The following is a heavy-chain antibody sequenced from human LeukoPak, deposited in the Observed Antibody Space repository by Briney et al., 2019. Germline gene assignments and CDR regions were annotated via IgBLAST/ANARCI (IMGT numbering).Heavy chain of an antibody. V-gene: IGHV4-31*03. CDR1: GGSISSGGYY. Sequence: NPSETLSLTCTVSGGSISSGGYYWAWIRQPPGKGLEWIGYAYYTGTTFYNPSLKSRVAISVDTSKNQFSLKLNSVTAADTAVYYCARGPVCTSTSGYTFDYWGQGTLVSVSS. D-gene: IGHD2-2*02. CDR2: AYYTGTT. J-gene: IGHJ4*02. CDR3: ARGPVCTSTSGYTFDY.